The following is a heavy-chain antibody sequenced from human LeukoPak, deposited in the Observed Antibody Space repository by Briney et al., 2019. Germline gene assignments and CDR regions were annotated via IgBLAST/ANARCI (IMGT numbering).Heavy chain of an antibody. CDR2: ISGSGSGT. CDR1: GFTFTSYA. J-gene: IGHJ3*02. V-gene: IGHV3-23*01. CDR3: AKISGWYNAFDI. D-gene: IGHD6-19*01. Sequence: GGSLRLSCAASGFTFTSYAMSWVRQAPGKGLEWVSAISGSGSGTYYADSVKGRFTISRDNSKNTLYLQVNSLRAEDTAVYYCAKISGWYNAFDIWGQGTMVTVSS.